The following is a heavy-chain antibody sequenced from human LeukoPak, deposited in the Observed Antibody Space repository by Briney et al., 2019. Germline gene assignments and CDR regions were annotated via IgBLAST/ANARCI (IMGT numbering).Heavy chain of an antibody. V-gene: IGHV3-74*03. CDR2: INRDGSST. CDR1: GFTFSSFW. D-gene: IGHD3-22*01. Sequence: GGSLRLSCAASGFTFSSFWIHWVRQVPGKGLVWVSLINRDGSSTMYADSVKGRFTISRGNAKNTLYLQMNSLRAEDTAVYYCARDVGGYYDTSGYLDFWGQGTLVTVSS. CDR3: ARDVGGYYDTSGYLDF. J-gene: IGHJ4*02.